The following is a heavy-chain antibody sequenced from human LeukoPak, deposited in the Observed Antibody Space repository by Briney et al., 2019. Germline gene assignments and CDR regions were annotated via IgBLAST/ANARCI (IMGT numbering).Heavy chain of an antibody. Sequence: SETLSLTCTVSGGSISSYDWSWIRQPPGKGLEWIGYIYYSGSTNYNPSLKSRVTISVDTSKNQFSLKLSSVTAADTAVYYCARQARYSSGWYDWGQGTLVTVSS. V-gene: IGHV4-59*08. CDR2: IYYSGST. CDR3: ARQARYSSGWYD. CDR1: GGSISSYD. J-gene: IGHJ4*02. D-gene: IGHD6-19*01.